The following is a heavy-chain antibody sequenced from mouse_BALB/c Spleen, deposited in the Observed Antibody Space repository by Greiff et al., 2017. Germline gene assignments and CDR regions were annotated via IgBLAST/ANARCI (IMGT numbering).Heavy chain of an antibody. CDR2: ISYSGST. CDR3: ARDDFRYFDV. J-gene: IGHJ1*01. V-gene: IGHV3-2*02. Sequence: EVQRVESGPGLVKPSQSLSLTCTVTGYSITSDYAWNWIRQFPGNKLEWMGYISYSGSTSYNPSLKSRISITRDTSKNQFFLQLNSVTTEDTATYYCARDDFRYFDVWGAGTTVTVSS. CDR1: GYSITSDYA.